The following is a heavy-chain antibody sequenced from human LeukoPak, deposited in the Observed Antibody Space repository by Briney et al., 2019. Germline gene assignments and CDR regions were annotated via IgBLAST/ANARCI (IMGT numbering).Heavy chain of an antibody. D-gene: IGHD6-13*01. J-gene: IGHJ4*02. V-gene: IGHV1-2*02. Sequence: ASVKVSCKASGYTFTGYYMHWVRQAPGQGLEWMGWINPNSGGTNYAQKFQGRVTMTRDTSISTAYMELSRLRSEDTAVYYCARDYSSSWYPLYYWGQGTLVTVSS. CDR3: ARDYSSSWYPLYY. CDR2: INPNSGGT. CDR1: GYTFTGYY.